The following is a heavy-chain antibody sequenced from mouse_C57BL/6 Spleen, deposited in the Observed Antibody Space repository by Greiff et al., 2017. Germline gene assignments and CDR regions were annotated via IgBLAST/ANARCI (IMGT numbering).Heavy chain of an antibody. CDR1: GYSITSGYD. CDR2: ISYSGST. Sequence: EVQRVESGPGMVKPSQSLSLTCTVTGYSITSGYDWHWIRHFPGNKLEWMGYISYSGSTNYNPSLKSRISITHDTSKNHFFLKLNSVTTEDTATYYCARDSWYFDVWGTGTTVTVSS. CDR3: ARDSWYFDV. V-gene: IGHV3-1*01. J-gene: IGHJ1*03.